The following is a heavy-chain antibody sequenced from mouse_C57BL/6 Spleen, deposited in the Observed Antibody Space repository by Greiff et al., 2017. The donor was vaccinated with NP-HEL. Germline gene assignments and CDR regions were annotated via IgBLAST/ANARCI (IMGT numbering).Heavy chain of an antibody. V-gene: IGHV1-82*01. CDR3: ARRGRYGNYVFYAMDY. CDR2: IYPGDGDT. D-gene: IGHD2-10*02. J-gene: IGHJ4*01. CDR1: GYAFSSSW. Sequence: QVQLQQSGPELVKPGASVKISCKASGYAFSSSWMNWVKQRPGKGLEWIGRIYPGDGDTNYNGKFKGKATLTADKSSSTAYMQLSSLTSEDSAVYFCARRGRYGNYVFYAMDYWGQGTSVTVSS.